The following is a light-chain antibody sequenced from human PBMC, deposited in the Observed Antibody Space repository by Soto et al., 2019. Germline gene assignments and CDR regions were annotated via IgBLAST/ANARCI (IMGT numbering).Light chain of an antibody. CDR1: QSVTSNY. CDR3: QQRANWPWT. J-gene: IGKJ1*01. CDR2: GAS. V-gene: IGKV3D-20*02. Sequence: EIVLTQSPGTLSSSPGERVTLSCRASQSVTSNYLAWYQQKPGQAPRLLIFGASIRDTGLPDRFSGGGSGTDFTLTISRLEPEDFAVYYCQQRANWPWTFGQGTKVEIK.